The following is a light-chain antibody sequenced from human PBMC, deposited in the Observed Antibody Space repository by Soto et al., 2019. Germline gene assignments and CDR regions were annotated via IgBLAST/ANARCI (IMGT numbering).Light chain of an antibody. CDR2: SNN. J-gene: IGLJ2*01. CDR3: AAWDDSLNGREV. V-gene: IGLV1-44*01. CDR1: RSNIGSNT. Sequence: QSVLTQPPSASGTPGQRVTISCSGSRSNIGSNTVNWYQHLPGTAPKLLIHSNNQRPSGVPDRFSGSKSGTSASLAISGLQSEDEADYYCAAWDDSLNGREVFGGGTKLTVL.